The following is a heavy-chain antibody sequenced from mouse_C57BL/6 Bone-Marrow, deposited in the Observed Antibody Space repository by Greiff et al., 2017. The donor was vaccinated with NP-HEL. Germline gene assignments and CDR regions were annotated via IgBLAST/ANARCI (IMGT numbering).Heavy chain of an antibody. CDR3: ARETGSSPTWFAY. CDR1: GYTFTSYW. CDR2: INPSNGGT. Sequence: VQLQQPGTELVKPGASVKLSCKASGYTFTSYWMHWVKQRPGQGLEWIGNINPSNGGTNYNEKFKSKATLTVDKSSSTAYMQLSSLTSEDSAVYYCARETGSSPTWFAYWGQGTLVTVSA. J-gene: IGHJ3*01. D-gene: IGHD1-1*01. V-gene: IGHV1-53*01.